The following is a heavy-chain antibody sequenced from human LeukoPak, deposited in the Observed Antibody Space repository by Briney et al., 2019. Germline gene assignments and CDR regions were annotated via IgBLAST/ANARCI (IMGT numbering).Heavy chain of an antibody. CDR2: INEDGSEE. CDR1: GFTFSRYW. D-gene: IGHD2-15*01. CDR3: ARAGDGTAARDY. Sequence: GGSLRLSCAPSGFTFSRYWMSWVRQAPGKGLEWVANINEDGSEEYYVDSERGRFTISRDNAKNSLYLQMNSLRAEDTAVYYCARAGDGTAARDYWGQGTLVTVSS. J-gene: IGHJ4*02. V-gene: IGHV3-7*01.